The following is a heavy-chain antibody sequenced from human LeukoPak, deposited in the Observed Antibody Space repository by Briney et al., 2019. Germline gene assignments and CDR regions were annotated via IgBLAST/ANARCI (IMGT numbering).Heavy chain of an antibody. CDR2: TSSSSRYI. Sequence: PGGSLRLSCAASGFTFSSYGMHWVRQAPGKGLEWVSSTSSSSRYIYYADSVKGRFTISRDNAKNSLFLQMNSLRAEDTAVYYCARLPAYYYESSGYSEHDYWGQGTLVTVSS. CDR1: GFTFSSYG. J-gene: IGHJ4*02. V-gene: IGHV3-21*01. D-gene: IGHD3-22*01. CDR3: ARLPAYYYESSGYSEHDY.